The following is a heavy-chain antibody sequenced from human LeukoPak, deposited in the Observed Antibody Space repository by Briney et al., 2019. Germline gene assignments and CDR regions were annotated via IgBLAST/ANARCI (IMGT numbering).Heavy chain of an antibody. V-gene: IGHV4-38-2*02. CDR3: ARATTGTTEDY. J-gene: IGHJ4*02. CDR1: GSSITTYTH. D-gene: IGHD1-1*01. Sequence: SETLSLTCTVSGSSITTYTHWGWIRQSPGKGLEWIASIHHTGNTYYNPSLESRVTISVDTSKNQFSLTLSSVTAADTAVYYCARATTGTTEDYWGQGTLVTVSS. CDR2: IHHTGNT.